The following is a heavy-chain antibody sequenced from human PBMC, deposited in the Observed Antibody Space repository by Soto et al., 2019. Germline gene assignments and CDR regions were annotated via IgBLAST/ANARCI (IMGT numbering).Heavy chain of an antibody. V-gene: IGHV3-30-3*01. J-gene: IGHJ4*02. CDR2: ISYDGSNK. Sequence: GGSLRLSCAASGFTFSSYAMHWVRQAPGKGLEWVAVISYDGSNKYYTDSVKGRFTISRDNSKNTLYLQMNTLRTEDTAVFYCAREVVFGEPIDYWGQGTLVTVSS. CDR1: GFTFSSYA. D-gene: IGHD3-10*02. CDR3: AREVVFGEPIDY.